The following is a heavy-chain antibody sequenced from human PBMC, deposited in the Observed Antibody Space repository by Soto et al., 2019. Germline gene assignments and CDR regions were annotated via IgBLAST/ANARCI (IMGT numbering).Heavy chain of an antibody. J-gene: IGHJ4*02. V-gene: IGHV1-69*12. CDR1: GGTFSSYA. CDR2: IIPIFGTA. D-gene: IGHD2-21*02. CDR3: ARGSYCGGDCYSVYFDY. Sequence: QVQLVQSGAEVKKPGSSVKVSCKASGGTFSSYAISWVRQAPGQGLEWMGGIIPIFGTANYAQKFQGRVTITADESTSTDYMELSSLRSEDTAVYYCARGSYCGGDCYSVYFDYWGQGTLVTVSS.